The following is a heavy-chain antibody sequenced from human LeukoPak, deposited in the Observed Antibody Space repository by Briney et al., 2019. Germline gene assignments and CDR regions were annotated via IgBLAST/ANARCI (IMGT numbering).Heavy chain of an antibody. J-gene: IGHJ4*02. CDR2: ISGSGGST. CDR3: AKDLSDSSGYYLDY. Sequence: PGGSLRLSCAASGFTSSSYAMSWVRQAPGKGLEWVSAISGSGGSTYYADSVKGRFTISRDNSKNTLYLQMNSLRAEDTTVYYCAKDLSDSSGYYLDYWGQGTLVTVSS. CDR1: GFTSSSYA. V-gene: IGHV3-23*01. D-gene: IGHD3-22*01.